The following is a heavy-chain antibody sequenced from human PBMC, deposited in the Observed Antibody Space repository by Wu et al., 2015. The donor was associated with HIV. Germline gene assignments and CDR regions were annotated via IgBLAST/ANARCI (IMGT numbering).Heavy chain of an antibody. D-gene: IGHD3-3*01. J-gene: IGHJ4*02. CDR1: GYTFTGYY. V-gene: IGHV1-2*02. CDR2: INPNSGGT. Sequence: QVQLVQSGAEVKKPGASVKVSCKASGYTFTGYYMHWLRQAPGQGPEWMGWINPNSGGTNFAQKFQDRVTLTRDASISTAYMEMRGLRSDDTAFYYCARGDYANYDFWSAYPSYWGQGTLVTVSS. CDR3: ARGDYANYDFWSAYPSY.